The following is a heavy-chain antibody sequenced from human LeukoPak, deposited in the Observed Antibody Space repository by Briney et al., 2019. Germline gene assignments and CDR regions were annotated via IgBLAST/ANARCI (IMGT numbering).Heavy chain of an antibody. J-gene: IGHJ3*02. CDR1: GGSISSYY. V-gene: IGHV4-59*12. D-gene: IGHD2-15*01. Sequence: SSETLSLTCTVSGGSISSYYWSWIRQPPGKGLEWIGYIYDSGSTYYNPSLKSRITISVDTSENRFSLKLSSVTATDTAVYYCARDCSGGSCYGAFDIWGQGTMVTVSS. CDR2: IYDSGST. CDR3: ARDCSGGSCYGAFDI.